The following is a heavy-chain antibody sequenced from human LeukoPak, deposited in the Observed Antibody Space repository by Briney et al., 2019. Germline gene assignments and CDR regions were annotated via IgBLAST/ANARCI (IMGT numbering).Heavy chain of an antibody. CDR2: ISSSGSTI. CDR3: ARVYDFWSGYYSHNYYMDV. D-gene: IGHD3-3*01. Sequence: GGSLRLSCAASGFTFSSYEMNWVRQAPGKGLEWVSYISSSGSTIYYADSVKGRFTISRDNAKKSLYLEMNSLRAEDTAMYYCARVYDFWSGYYSHNYYMDVWGEGTTVTVSS. V-gene: IGHV3-48*03. CDR1: GFTFSSYE. J-gene: IGHJ6*03.